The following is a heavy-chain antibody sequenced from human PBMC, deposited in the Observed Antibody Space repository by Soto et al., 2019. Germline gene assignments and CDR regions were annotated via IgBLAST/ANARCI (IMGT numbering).Heavy chain of an antibody. CDR2: IGVAGDT. Sequence: PGGSLRLSCAASGFIFSNYDVHWVRQTSGHGLEWVSRIGVAGDTNYSGSVKGRFTISRQNAKNSFFLQMNSLRAGDTAVYYCVRGLPGGFDPWGQGTLVPVSS. D-gene: IGHD3-10*01. CDR1: GFIFSNYD. CDR3: VRGLPGGFDP. J-gene: IGHJ5*02. V-gene: IGHV3-13*01.